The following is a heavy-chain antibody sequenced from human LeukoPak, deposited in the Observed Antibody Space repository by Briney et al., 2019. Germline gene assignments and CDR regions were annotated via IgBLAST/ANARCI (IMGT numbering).Heavy chain of an antibody. J-gene: IGHJ4*02. CDR1: GGSIGSYF. V-gene: IGHV4-59*12. CDR2: IYYIGNT. D-gene: IGHD6-19*01. CDR3: ARFRSSGWYYFDS. Sequence: PSEPLSLTCTVSGGSIGSYFWSWIRQPPGRGLEWIAYIYYIGNTNYNPSLKSRATISIDTSKNQFYLTLSSVTAADTAVYYCARFRSSGWYYFDSWGQGMPVSVSS.